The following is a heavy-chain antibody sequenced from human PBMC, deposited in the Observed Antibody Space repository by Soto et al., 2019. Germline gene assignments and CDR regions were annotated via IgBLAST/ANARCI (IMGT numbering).Heavy chain of an antibody. Sequence: GASVKVSCKASGDSFTNYAISWVRQAPGQGLEWMGGIIPIFGSANYAQKFQGRVTITADVSTSTAYLELSSLRSEDTAVYYCASRRDYYDSSGYYFYWGQGTLVTVSS. CDR1: GDSFTNYA. CDR2: IIPIFGSA. V-gene: IGHV1-69*13. D-gene: IGHD3-22*01. J-gene: IGHJ4*02. CDR3: ASRRDYYDSSGYYFY.